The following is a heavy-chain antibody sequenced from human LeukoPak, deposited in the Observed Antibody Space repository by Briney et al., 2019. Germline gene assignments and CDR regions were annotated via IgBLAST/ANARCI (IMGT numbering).Heavy chain of an antibody. CDR2: IWYGGSNK. CDR3: AKDGSRAPRD. D-gene: IGHD1-26*01. CDR1: GFTFSSYG. Sequence: PGGSLRLSCAASGFTFSSYGMHWVRQAPGKGLEWVAVIWYGGSNKYYADSVKGRFTISRDNSKNTLYLQMNSLRAEDTAVYYCAKDGSRAPRDGGQGTLVTVSS. V-gene: IGHV3-30*02. J-gene: IGHJ4*02.